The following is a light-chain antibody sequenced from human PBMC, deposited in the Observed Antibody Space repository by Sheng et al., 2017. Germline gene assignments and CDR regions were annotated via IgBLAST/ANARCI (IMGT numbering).Light chain of an antibody. CDR1: QDTSNF. CDR3: QQYGNLPLT. J-gene: IGKJ5*01. CDR2: DAS. V-gene: IGKV1-33*01. Sequence: DIQMTQSPSSLSASVGDRVIITCQASQDTSNFVNWYQQKPGKVPNLLIYDASNLQPGVPSRFSGSGSGTDFTFTISSLQPEDIATYYCQQYGNLPLTLAQGTRLEI.